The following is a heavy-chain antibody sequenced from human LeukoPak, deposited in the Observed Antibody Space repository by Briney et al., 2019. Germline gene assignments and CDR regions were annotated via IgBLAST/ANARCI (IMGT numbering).Heavy chain of an antibody. CDR2: ISYDGSNK. Sequence: GGSLRLSCAASGFTFSSYAMHWVRQAPGKGLEWVAVISYDGSNKYYADSVKGRFTISRDNSKNTLYLQMNSLRAEDTAVYYCPREGPLDLDPNDYYYGMDVWGQGTTVTVSS. J-gene: IGHJ6*02. V-gene: IGHV3-30-3*01. CDR1: GFTFSSYA. D-gene: IGHD1-1*01. CDR3: PREGPLDLDPNDYYYGMDV.